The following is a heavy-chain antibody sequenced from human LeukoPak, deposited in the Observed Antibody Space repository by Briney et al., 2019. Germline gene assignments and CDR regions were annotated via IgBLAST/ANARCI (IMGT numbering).Heavy chain of an antibody. CDR2: IYYSGST. Sequence: SETLSLTCTVSGGSISSGDYYWSWIRQPPGKGLEWIGYIYYSGSTYYNPSLKSRVTISVDTSKNQFSLKLSSVTAADTAVYYCARGASFSSSWYDYWGQGTLVTVSS. D-gene: IGHD6-13*01. CDR3: ARGASFSSSWYDY. V-gene: IGHV4-30-4*01. CDR1: GGSISSGDYY. J-gene: IGHJ4*02.